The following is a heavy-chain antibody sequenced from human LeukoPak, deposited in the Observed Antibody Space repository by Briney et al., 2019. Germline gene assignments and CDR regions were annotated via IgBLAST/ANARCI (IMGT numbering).Heavy chain of an antibody. D-gene: IGHD1-1*01. Sequence: SETLSLTCTVSGGSISNNNYYWAWIRQPPGKGLECIGSIDYSGSPYYNPSLKSRVTISVDTSKNQFSLRLSSVTAADTAVYYCATWRTAKTGFDYWGQGTLLTVSS. V-gene: IGHV4-39*01. CDR2: IDYSGSP. J-gene: IGHJ4*02. CDR3: ATWRTAKTGFDY. CDR1: GGSISNNNYY.